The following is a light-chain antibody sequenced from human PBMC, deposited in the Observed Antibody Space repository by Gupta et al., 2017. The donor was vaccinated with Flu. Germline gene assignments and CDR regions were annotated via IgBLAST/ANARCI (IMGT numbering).Light chain of an antibody. CDR1: SGHSSYA. Sequence: LVLPPLPPGSSPPGAPVQPTCPPASGHSSYAIAWHQQQPEKGPRYLMKLNSDGSHSKGDGIPDRFSGSSSGAERYLTISSLQSEDEADYYCQTWGTGIGVFGGGTKLTVL. J-gene: IGLJ3*02. CDR3: QTWGTGIGV. CDR2: LNSDGSH. V-gene: IGLV4-69*01.